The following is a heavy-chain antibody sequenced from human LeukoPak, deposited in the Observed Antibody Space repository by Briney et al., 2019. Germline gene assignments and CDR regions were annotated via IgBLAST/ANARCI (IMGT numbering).Heavy chain of an antibody. CDR2: IYSGGST. D-gene: IGHD4-23*01. J-gene: IGHJ4*02. Sequence: GGSLRLSCAASGFTVSSNYMSWVRQAPGKGLEWVSVIYSGGSTYYADSVKGRFTISRDNSKNTLYLQMTSLRAEDTAVYYCARIHDYGGKFDYWGQGTLVTVSS. CDR1: GFTVSSNY. CDR3: ARIHDYGGKFDY. V-gene: IGHV3-53*01.